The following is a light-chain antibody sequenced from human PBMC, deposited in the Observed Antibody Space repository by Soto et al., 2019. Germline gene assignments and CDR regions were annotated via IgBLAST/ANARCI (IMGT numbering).Light chain of an antibody. J-gene: IGKJ1*01. V-gene: IGKV3-15*01. Sequence: EIVMTQSPATLYVSPGERATLSCRASQSVSSNLAWYKQKPGQAPRLLISGASTRATGIPARFSGSGSGTEFTLTISSLQSEDFAVYYCQQYNNGWTFGQGTKVEIK. CDR3: QQYNNGWT. CDR2: GAS. CDR1: QSVSSN.